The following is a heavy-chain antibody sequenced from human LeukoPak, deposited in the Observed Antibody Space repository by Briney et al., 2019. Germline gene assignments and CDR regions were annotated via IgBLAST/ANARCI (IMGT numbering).Heavy chain of an antibody. D-gene: IGHD7-27*01. V-gene: IGHV5-51*01. CDR2: IYPGDSDA. J-gene: IGHJ4*02. CDR3: ARHATGDDC. Sequence: GESLKISCKGSGYSFTRHWIGWVRQMPGKGLGWMGNIYPGDSDARYSPSFQGQVTFSADKSISTAYLQWSRLKASDTAMYYCARHATGDDCWGQGTLVTVSS. CDR1: GYSFTRHW.